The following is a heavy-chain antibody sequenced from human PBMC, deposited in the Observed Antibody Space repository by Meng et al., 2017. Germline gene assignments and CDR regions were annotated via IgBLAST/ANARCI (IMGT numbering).Heavy chain of an antibody. CDR1: GFTFRDYY. J-gene: IGHJ5*02. Sequence: VQLGASGGGLVHAGGSLTRSCAASGFTFRDYYMTWIRQAPGKGLEWVSSISTTGSSISYADSVKGRFSISRDNAENSLYLQINSLRVKDTAVYYCARDHGFLNWFDPWGQGTLVTVSS. CDR3: ARDHGFLNWFDP. D-gene: IGHD2/OR15-2a*01. V-gene: IGHV3-11*04. CDR2: ISTTGSSI.